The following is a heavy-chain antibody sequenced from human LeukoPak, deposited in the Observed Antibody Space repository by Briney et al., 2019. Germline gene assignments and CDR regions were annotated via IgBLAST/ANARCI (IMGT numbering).Heavy chain of an antibody. CDR2: ISGDGGST. Sequence: GGSLRLSCAAFGFTFDDYAMHWVRQAPGKGLEWVSLISGDGGSTYYADSVKGRFTISRDNSKNSLYLQMNSLRTEDTALYYCAPTPGRIGRWGQGTLVTVSS. CDR3: APTPGRIGR. J-gene: IGHJ4*02. D-gene: IGHD3-10*01. CDR1: GFTFDDYA. V-gene: IGHV3-43*02.